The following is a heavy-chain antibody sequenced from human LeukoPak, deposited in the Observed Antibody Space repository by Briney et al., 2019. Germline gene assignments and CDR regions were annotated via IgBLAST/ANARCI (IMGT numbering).Heavy chain of an antibody. Sequence: ASVKVSCKASGGTFSSYAISWVRQAPGQGLEWMGGIIPIFGTANYAQKFQGRVTITADKSTSTAYMELSSLRSEDTAVYYCARIEYSSSADGYWGQGTLVTVSS. J-gene: IGHJ4*02. CDR2: IIPIFGTA. CDR3: ARIEYSSSADGY. V-gene: IGHV1-69*06. CDR1: GGTFSSYA. D-gene: IGHD6-6*01.